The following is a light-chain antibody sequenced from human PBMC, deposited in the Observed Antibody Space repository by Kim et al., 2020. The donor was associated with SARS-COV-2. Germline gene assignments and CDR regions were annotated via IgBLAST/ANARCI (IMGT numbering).Light chain of an antibody. CDR2: GAS. J-gene: IGKJ1*01. CDR3: QQYGSSPWT. CDR1: LSVSSSY. V-gene: IGKV3-20*01. Sequence: SPRERATLTCRASLSVSSSYLAWYQQKPGQAPRLLIYGASSRATGIPDRFSGSGSGTDFTLTISRLEPEDFAVYYCQQYGSSPWTFGQGTKVDIK.